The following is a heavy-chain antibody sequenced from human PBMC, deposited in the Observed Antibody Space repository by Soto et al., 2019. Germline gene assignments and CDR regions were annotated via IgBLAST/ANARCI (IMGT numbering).Heavy chain of an antibody. CDR1: DGSISNFY. CDR2: ISSSGNT. V-gene: IGHV4-59*01. J-gene: IGHJ4*02. Sequence: SETLSVTCTVSDGSISNFYWSWIRQPPGKGLEWIGYISSSGNTNYNPSLKSRVSISVDTSKNQFSLNLTSVTAADTGVYYCARAPMVLTRSYFDSWGQGTPVTSPQ. D-gene: IGHD3-22*01. CDR3: ARAPMVLTRSYFDS.